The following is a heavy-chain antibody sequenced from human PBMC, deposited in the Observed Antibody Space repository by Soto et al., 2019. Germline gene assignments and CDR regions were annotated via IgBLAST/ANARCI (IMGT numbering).Heavy chain of an antibody. Sequence: QVQLVESGGGVVQPGRSLRLSCAASGFTFSSYGMHWVRQAPGKGLEWVAVIWYDGSNKYYADSVKGRFTISRDNSKNTLYPQMNSLRAEDTAVYYCARRDSSGYYDFDYWGQGTLVTVSS. CDR3: ARRDSSGYYDFDY. D-gene: IGHD3-22*01. V-gene: IGHV3-33*01. CDR1: GFTFSSYG. CDR2: IWYDGSNK. J-gene: IGHJ4*02.